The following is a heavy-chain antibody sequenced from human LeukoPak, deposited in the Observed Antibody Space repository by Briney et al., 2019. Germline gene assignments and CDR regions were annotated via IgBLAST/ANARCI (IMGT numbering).Heavy chain of an antibody. CDR1: GGSISSTTYY. D-gene: IGHD3-16*02. CDR2: INHSGST. CDR3: ARAMITFGGVIPFDY. J-gene: IGHJ4*02. Sequence: SETLSLTCIVSGGSISSTTYYWGWIRQPPGKGLEWIGEINHSGSTNYNPSLKSRVTISVDTSKNQFSLKLSSVTAADTAVYYCARAMITFGGVIPFDYWGQGTLVTVSS. V-gene: IGHV4-39*07.